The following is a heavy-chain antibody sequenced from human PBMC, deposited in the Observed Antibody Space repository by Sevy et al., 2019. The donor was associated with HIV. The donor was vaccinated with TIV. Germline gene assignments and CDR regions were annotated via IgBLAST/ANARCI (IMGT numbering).Heavy chain of an antibody. V-gene: IGHV1-46*01. CDR1: GYTFTKYY. CDR2: INPNDGGT. J-gene: IGHJ4*02. Sequence: ASVKVSCEASGYTFTKYYMHWVRQAPEQGLEWMGIINPNDGGTTYAQKFQGRVTMTRDTSTTTVYIELTSLRSEDTAVYSCARGSSGSQPFDYWGQGTLVTVSS. D-gene: IGHD5-12*01. CDR3: ARGSSGSQPFDY.